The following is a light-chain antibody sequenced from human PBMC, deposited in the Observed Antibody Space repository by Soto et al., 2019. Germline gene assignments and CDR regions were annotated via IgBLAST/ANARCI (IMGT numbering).Light chain of an antibody. CDR3: QQYNNWPPGVT. CDR1: QSVSSN. J-gene: IGKJ3*01. CDR2: GAS. V-gene: IGKV3-15*01. Sequence: EIVMTQSPATLSVSPGERATLSCRASQSVSSNLAWYQQKPGQAPRLLIYGASTRATGIPARFSGSWSGTDVTLTISSLQSEDFAVYYCQQYNNWPPGVTFGPGTKVDIK.